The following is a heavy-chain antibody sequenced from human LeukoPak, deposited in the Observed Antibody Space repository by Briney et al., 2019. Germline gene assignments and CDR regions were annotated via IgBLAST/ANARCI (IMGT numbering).Heavy chain of an antibody. Sequence: GGSLRLSCAASGFTFSSYAMHWVRQAPGKGLEWVAVISYDGSNKYYADSVKGRFTISRDNSKNTLYLQMNSLRAEDTAVYYCARDIDYWGQGTLVTVSS. CDR1: GFTFSSYA. CDR2: ISYDGSNK. V-gene: IGHV3-30-3*01. J-gene: IGHJ4*02. CDR3: ARDIDY.